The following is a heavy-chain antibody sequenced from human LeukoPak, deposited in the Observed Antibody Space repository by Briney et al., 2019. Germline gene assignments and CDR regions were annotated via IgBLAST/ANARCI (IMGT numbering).Heavy chain of an antibody. Sequence: GGSLRLSCAASGFTFSSYAMHWVRQAPGKGLEWVAVISYDGSNKYYADSVKGRFTISRDNSKNTLYLQMNSLRAEDTAVYYCARDIDYWGQGTLVTVSS. CDR1: GFTFSSYA. CDR2: ISYDGSNK. V-gene: IGHV3-30-3*01. J-gene: IGHJ4*02. CDR3: ARDIDY.